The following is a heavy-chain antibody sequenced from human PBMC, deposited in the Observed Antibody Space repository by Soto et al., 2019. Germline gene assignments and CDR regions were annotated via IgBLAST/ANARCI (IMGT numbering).Heavy chain of an antibody. CDR1: GYSFTSYW. D-gene: IGHD1-1*01. CDR3: ARLTGSGTTYYYYYGMDV. Sequence: GESLKISCKGSGYSFTSYWISWVRQMPGKGLEWMGRIDPSDSYTNYSPSFQGHVTISADKSISTAYLQWSSLKASDTAMYYCARLTGSGTTYYYYYGMDVGGQGSTATVSS. V-gene: IGHV5-10-1*01. J-gene: IGHJ6*02. CDR2: IDPSDSYT.